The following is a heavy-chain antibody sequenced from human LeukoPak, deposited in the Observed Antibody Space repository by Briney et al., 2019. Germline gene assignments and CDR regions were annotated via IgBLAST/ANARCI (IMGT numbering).Heavy chain of an antibody. V-gene: IGHV3-7*03. CDR1: GFTFSQYW. CDR2: IKHDGSEKQDGSEK. D-gene: IGHD2-2*03. CDR3: AKFPFGTWIS. J-gene: IGHJ4*02. Sequence: GGSLRLSCAASGFTFSQYWMSWVRQAPGKGLEWVANIKHDGSEKQDGSEKNYVDSVKGRFTISRDNAKNSLYLQMNSLRAEDTALYYCAKFPFGTWISWGQGTLVTVSS.